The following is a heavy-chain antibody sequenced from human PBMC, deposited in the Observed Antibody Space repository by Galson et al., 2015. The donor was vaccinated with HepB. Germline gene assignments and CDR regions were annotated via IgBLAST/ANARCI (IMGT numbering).Heavy chain of an antibody. CDR1: GFTFSSYA. J-gene: IGHJ4*02. CDR3: ARASYYYDSSGPFGY. CDR2: ISYDGSNK. D-gene: IGHD3-22*01. Sequence: SLRLSCAASGFTFSSYAMHWVRQAPGKGLEWVAVISYDGSNKYYADSVKGRFTISRDNSKNTLYLQMNSLRAEDTAVYYCARASYYYDSSGPFGYWGQGTLVTVSS. V-gene: IGHV3-30-3*01.